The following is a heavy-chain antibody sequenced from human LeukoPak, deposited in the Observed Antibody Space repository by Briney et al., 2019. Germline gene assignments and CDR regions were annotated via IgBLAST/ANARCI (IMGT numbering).Heavy chain of an antibody. CDR2: ISGSGGST. V-gene: IGHV3-23*01. CDR1: GFTFSSYG. CDR3: AKDPDIVVVPAALDLDY. J-gene: IGHJ4*02. Sequence: GGSLRLSCAASGFTFSSYGMHWVRQAPGKGLEWVSAISGSGGSTYYADSVKGRFTISRDNSKNTLYLQMNSLRAEDTAVYYCAKDPDIVVVPAALDLDYWGQGTLVTVSS. D-gene: IGHD2-2*01.